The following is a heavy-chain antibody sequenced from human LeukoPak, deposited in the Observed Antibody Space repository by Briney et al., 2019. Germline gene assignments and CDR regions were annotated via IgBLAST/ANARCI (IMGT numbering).Heavy chain of an antibody. CDR1: GFTVSSNY. V-gene: IGHV3-53*01. J-gene: IGHJ4*02. D-gene: IGHD2-15*01. CDR3: ARDLTYCSGGRCYPSFDY. CDR2: IYSGGST. Sequence: AGGSLRLSCAASGFTVSSNYMSWVRQAPGKGLEWVSAIYSGGSTYYADSVKGRFTISRDNSKNTLYLQMNSLRAEDTAVYYCARDLTYCSGGRCYPSFDYWGQGTLVTVSS.